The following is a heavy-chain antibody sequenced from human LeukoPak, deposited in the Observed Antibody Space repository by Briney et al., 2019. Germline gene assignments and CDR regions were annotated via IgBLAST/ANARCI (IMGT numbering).Heavy chain of an antibody. D-gene: IGHD6-13*01. J-gene: IGHJ4*02. CDR1: GGSISSYY. CDR3: ARHYRSAASQRAFGY. CDR2: IYSSGST. Sequence: PSETLSLTCTVSGGSISSYYWSWIRQPPGRGLEWIAYIYSSGSTDYNPSLKSRVTMSVDTSKDQFSLKLTSVAAADTAVYYCARHYRSAASQRAFGYWGQGILVTVSS. V-gene: IGHV4-4*09.